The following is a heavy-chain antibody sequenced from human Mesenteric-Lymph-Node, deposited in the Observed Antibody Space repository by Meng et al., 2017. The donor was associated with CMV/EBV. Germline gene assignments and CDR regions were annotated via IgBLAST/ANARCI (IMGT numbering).Heavy chain of an antibody. Sequence: GESLKISCAASGFTFSNYDMHWVRQAAGKGLECVSAIGTAADTYYPGSVKGRFTISRDDAKNSLYLQMNSLTAGDTATYYCARYNWNHDAFDIWGQGTMVTVSS. CDR1: GFTFSNYD. V-gene: IGHV3-13*01. CDR3: ARYNWNHDAFDI. CDR2: IGTAADT. D-gene: IGHD1-1*01. J-gene: IGHJ3*02.